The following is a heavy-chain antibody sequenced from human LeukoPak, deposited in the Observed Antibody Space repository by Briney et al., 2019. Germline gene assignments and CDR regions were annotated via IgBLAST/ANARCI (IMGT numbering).Heavy chain of an antibody. Sequence: SETLSLTCTVSGVSISSSNSYWGWIRQPPGKGLEWIGSIYYSGNTYYNASLKSQVSISIDTSKNQFSLKLSSVTAADTAVYYCARAYDYVWGSYRYWDYWGQGTLVTVSS. CDR2: IYYSGNT. J-gene: IGHJ4*02. CDR1: GVSISSSNSY. D-gene: IGHD3-16*02. V-gene: IGHV4-39*01. CDR3: ARAYDYVWGSYRYWDY.